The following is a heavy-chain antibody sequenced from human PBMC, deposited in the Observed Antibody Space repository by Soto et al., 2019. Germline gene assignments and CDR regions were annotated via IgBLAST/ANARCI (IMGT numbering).Heavy chain of an antibody. V-gene: IGHV4-39*01. D-gene: IGHD3-3*01. CDR1: GGSISSSSYY. Sequence: SETLSLTCTVSGGSISSSSYYWGWIRQPPGKGLEWIGSIYYSGSTYYKPSLKSRVTISVDTSKNQFSLKLSSVTAADTAVYYCARATIFGVVTQPLRFDPWGQGTLVTVSS. CDR2: IYYSGST. J-gene: IGHJ5*02. CDR3: ARATIFGVVTQPLRFDP.